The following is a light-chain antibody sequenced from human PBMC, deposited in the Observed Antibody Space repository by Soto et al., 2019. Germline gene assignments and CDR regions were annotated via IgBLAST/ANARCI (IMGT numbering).Light chain of an antibody. CDR1: QRVSSCH. J-gene: IGKJ5*01. CDR3: QYYDYPPT. Sequence: EIVLTQSPGTLYLSPGERATLSCRVSQRVSSCHLAWYQQKPGQPPRLLIYRISSRATGTPDRFSGSGSGTDVSLTISRVEPEDFAVYSCQYYDYPPTFGQGTRLEIK. V-gene: IGKV3-20*01. CDR2: RIS.